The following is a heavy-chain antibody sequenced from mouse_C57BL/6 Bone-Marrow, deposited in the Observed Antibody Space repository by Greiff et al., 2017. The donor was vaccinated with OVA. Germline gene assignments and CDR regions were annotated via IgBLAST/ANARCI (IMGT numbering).Heavy chain of an antibody. V-gene: IGHV5-6*01. CDR3: ARHDTTVVATGDY. D-gene: IGHD1-1*01. Sequence: EVKLMESGGDLVKPGGSLKLSCAASGFTFSSYGMSWVRQTPDKRLEWVATISSGGSYTSYPDSVKGRFTISRDNAKNTLYLQMSSLKSEDTAMEDCARHDTTVVATGDYWGQGTSVTVSS. CDR2: ISSGGSYT. J-gene: IGHJ4*01. CDR1: GFTFSSYG.